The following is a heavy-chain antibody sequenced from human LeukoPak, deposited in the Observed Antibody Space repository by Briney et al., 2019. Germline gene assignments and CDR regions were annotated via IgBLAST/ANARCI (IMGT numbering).Heavy chain of an antibody. J-gene: IGHJ4*02. CDR3: ARVYYCTSTSCYGPQYYFDF. Sequence: ASVKLSCKASGYTFASYYIHWGRQSHGQGLEWLKIINSGGGSTNYAQSFQGRVTLTRDTSTNTVYMELSSLRSEDTAVYYCARVYYCTSTSCYGPQYYFDFWGQGTLVTVSS. CDR1: GYTFASYY. D-gene: IGHD2-2*01. V-gene: IGHV1-46*03. CDR2: INSGGGST.